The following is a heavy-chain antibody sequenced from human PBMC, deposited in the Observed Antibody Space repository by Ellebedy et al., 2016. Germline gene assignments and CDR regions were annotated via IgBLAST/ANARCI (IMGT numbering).Heavy chain of an antibody. D-gene: IGHD3-10*01. V-gene: IGHV3-74*01. J-gene: IGHJ4*02. CDR2: INSDGSST. Sequence: GGSLRLSXAASGFTFSLYWMHWVRQAPGKGLVWVSRINSDGSSTDYADSVKGRFTISRDNAKNTLYLQMNSLRAEDTAVYYCAKDSTELLWFGELLGYFDYWGQGTLVTVSS. CDR1: GFTFSLYW. CDR3: AKDSTELLWFGELLGYFDY.